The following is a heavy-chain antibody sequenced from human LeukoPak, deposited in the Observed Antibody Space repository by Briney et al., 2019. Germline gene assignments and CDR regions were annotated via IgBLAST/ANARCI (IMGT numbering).Heavy chain of an antibody. D-gene: IGHD2-15*01. CDR3: ARDLGYCSGGSCRIFDY. CDR1: GGTFSSYA. J-gene: IGHJ4*02. CDR2: IIPIFGTA. V-gene: IGHV1-69*05. Sequence: SVKVSCKASGGTFSSYAISWVRQAPGPGLEWMGRIIPIFGTANYAQKFQGRVTITTDESTSTAYMELRSLRSEDTAVYYCARDLGYCSGGSCRIFDYWGQGTLVTVSS.